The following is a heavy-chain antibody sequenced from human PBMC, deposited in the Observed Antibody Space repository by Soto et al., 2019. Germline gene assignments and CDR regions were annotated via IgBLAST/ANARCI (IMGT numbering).Heavy chain of an antibody. CDR2: INAGNGNK. CDR3: ARWGLGYYYYGMDV. CDR1: GYTFTSYD. J-gene: IGHJ6*02. Sequence: GASVKVSCKASGYTFTSYDINWVRQATGQGFEWMGWINAGNGNKKYSQKFQGRVTITRDISASTVYMELSRLRSEDMAVYYCARWGLGYYYYGMDVWGQGTTVTVSS. D-gene: IGHD2-21*01. V-gene: IGHV1-3*01.